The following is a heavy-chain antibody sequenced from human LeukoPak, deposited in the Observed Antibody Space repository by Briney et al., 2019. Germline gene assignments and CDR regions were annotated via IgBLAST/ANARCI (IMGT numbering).Heavy chain of an antibody. J-gene: IGHJ5*02. CDR2: ISAYNGNT. Sequence: ASVKVSCKASGYTFTSYGISWVRQAPGQGLEWMGWISAYNGNTNYAQKLQGRVTMTTDTSTSTAYMELRSLRSDDTAVYYCARDRSAVTTARWFDPWGQGTLVTVSS. CDR3: ARDRSAVTTARWFDP. V-gene: IGHV1-18*01. CDR1: GYTFTSYG. D-gene: IGHD4-11*01.